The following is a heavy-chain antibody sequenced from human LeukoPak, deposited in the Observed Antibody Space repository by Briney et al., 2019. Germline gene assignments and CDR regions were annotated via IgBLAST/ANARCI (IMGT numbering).Heavy chain of an antibody. CDR2: ISSSSSYI. CDR1: GFTFSSYS. CDR3: ARDLWFGETLDY. Sequence: GGSLRLSCAASGFTFSSYSMNWVRQAPGKGLEWVSSISSSSSYIYYADSVKGRFTIPRDNAKNSLYLQMNSLRAEDTAVYYCARDLWFGETLDYWGQGTLVTVSS. V-gene: IGHV3-21*01. J-gene: IGHJ4*02. D-gene: IGHD3-10*01.